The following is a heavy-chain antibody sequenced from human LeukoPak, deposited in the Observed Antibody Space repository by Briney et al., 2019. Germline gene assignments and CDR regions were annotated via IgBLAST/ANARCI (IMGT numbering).Heavy chain of an antibody. CDR1: GFTFSSYW. CDR3: AKDLKTVVAYSSAFDI. J-gene: IGHJ3*02. D-gene: IGHD2-15*01. V-gene: IGHV3-7*01. Sequence: GGSLRLSCAASGFTFSSYWMSWVRQAPGKGLEWVANIKQDGSEKYYVDSVKGRFTISRDNSKNTLYLQMNSLRAEDTAVYYCAKDLKTVVAYSSAFDIWGQGTMVTVSS. CDR2: IKQDGSEK.